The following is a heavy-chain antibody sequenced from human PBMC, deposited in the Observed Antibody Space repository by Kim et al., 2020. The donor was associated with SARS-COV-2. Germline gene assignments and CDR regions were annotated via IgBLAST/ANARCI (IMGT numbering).Heavy chain of an antibody. Sequence: ASVKVSCKASGYTFTSYAMHWVRQAPGQRLEWMGWINAGNGNTKYSQKFQGRVTITRDTSASTAYMELSSLRSEDTAVYYCARGRFGYDFWSGYFGGGMDVWGQGTTVTVSS. CDR1: GYTFTSYA. CDR2: INAGNGNT. CDR3: ARGRFGYDFWSGYFGGGMDV. J-gene: IGHJ6*02. D-gene: IGHD3-3*01. V-gene: IGHV1-3*01.